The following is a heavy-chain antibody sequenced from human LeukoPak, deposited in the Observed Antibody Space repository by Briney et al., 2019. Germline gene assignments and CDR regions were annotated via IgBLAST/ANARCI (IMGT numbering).Heavy chain of an antibody. D-gene: IGHD6-13*01. J-gene: IGHJ4*02. V-gene: IGHV3-48*03. Sequence: GGSLRLSCAASGFTFSSYEMNWDRQAPGKGLEWVSYISSSGSTIYYAESVKGRFTISRDNAKNSLYLQMNSLRAEDTAVYYCVRESSSWYPATRDFDYWGQGTLVTVSS. CDR1: GFTFSSYE. CDR3: VRESSSWYPATRDFDY. CDR2: ISSSGSTI.